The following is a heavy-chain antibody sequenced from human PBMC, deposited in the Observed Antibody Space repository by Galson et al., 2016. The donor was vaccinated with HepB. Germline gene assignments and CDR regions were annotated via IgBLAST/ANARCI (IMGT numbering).Heavy chain of an antibody. J-gene: IGHJ5*02. D-gene: IGHD6-13*01. V-gene: IGHV7-4-1*02. Sequence: SVKVSCKASGYTLTTYAMNWVRQAPGQGLEWMGWINTNTGNPTYAQGFTGRLVFSLDTSVSTAYLQISSLKAEDTAVYYCARSLSLRISWYRWFDPWGQGTLVTVSS. CDR2: INTNTGNP. CDR1: GYTLTTYA. CDR3: ARSLSLRISWYRWFDP.